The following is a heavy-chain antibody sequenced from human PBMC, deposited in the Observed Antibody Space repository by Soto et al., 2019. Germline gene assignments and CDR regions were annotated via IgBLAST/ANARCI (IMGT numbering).Heavy chain of an antibody. CDR1: GFDASVNY. Sequence: EVQLVESGGTLVQPGGSLRLSCAASGFDASVNYMTWVRQAPGKGLEWVSLINAAGSTLYADSVKGRFTISRDDSNNTLSLQMNSLRVEDTAMYYCVRENYYYGMDVCGQGTAVTVSS. CDR3: VRENYYYGMDV. CDR2: INAAGST. J-gene: IGHJ6*02. V-gene: IGHV3-66*01.